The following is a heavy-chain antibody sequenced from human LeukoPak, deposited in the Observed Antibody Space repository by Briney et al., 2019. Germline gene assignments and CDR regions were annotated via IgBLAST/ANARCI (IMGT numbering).Heavy chain of an antibody. CDR3: ARDCSSTTCQGPVLDF. V-gene: IGHV1-46*01. J-gene: IGHJ4*02. CDR2: IHPSGGNS. Sequence: ASVKISCKASGYTFTSHYVHWVRQAPGPGLEWMGIIHPSGGNSRNTQNFQGRVTMTRDTSTSTVYLELSSLRSEDTAVYYCARDCSSTTCQGPVLDFWGQGTLVTVSS. CDR1: GYTFTSHY. D-gene: IGHD2/OR15-2a*01.